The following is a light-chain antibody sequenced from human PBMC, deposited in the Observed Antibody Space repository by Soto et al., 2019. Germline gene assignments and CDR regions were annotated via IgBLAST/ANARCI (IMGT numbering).Light chain of an antibody. CDR3: QERTNWGIT. J-gene: IGKJ5*01. CDR1: QSISSN. V-gene: IGKV3-15*01. Sequence: IITTQSPATVSVSPGERATLSCRASQSISSNLACYQQKPGQAPRLLIYGASTRATGIPARFSGSGSGTEFTLTISSLQSEDFVVYCCQERTNWGITFCQGARPEIK. CDR2: GAS.